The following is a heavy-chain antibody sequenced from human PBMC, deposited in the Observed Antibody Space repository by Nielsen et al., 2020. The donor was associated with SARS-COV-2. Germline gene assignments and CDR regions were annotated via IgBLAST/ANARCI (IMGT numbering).Heavy chain of an antibody. CDR1: GYTFISYG. D-gene: IGHD3-10*01. CDR3: ARVHTMLRGRVLYFDL. J-gene: IGHJ2*01. CDR2: ISAFNGNT. Sequence: ASVKVSCKASGYTFISYGISWVRQAPGQGLEWMGWISAFNGNTNYAQKLQGRVTMTTDTSTSTAYMELRGLRSDDTAVYYCARVHTMLRGRVLYFDLWGRGTLVTVSS. V-gene: IGHV1-18*04.